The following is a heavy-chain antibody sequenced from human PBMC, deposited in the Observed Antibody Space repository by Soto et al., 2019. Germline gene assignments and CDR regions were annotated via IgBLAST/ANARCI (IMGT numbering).Heavy chain of an antibody. V-gene: IGHV1-69*13. CDR2: IIPIFGTA. J-gene: IGHJ6*02. D-gene: IGHD1-26*01. CDR3: ARGKDRVGATVYYYYYYGMDV. Sequence: GASVKVSCKASGGTFSSYAISWVRQAPGQGLEWMGGIIPIFGTANYAQKFQGRVTITADESTSTAYMELSSLRSEDTAVYYCARGKDRVGATVYYYYYYGMDVWGQGTTVTVSS. CDR1: GGTFSSYA.